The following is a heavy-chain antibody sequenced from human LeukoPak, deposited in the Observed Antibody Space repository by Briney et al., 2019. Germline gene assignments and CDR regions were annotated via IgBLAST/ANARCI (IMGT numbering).Heavy chain of an antibody. J-gene: IGHJ5*02. V-gene: IGHV3-11*04. CDR1: GFTFSDYY. CDR2: ISSSGSTI. Sequence: PGGSLRLSCAASGFTFSDYYMSWIRQAPGKGLEWVSYISSSGSTIYYADSVKGRFTISRDNAKNSLYLQMNSLRAEDTAVYYCARHQVVPAATYNWFDPWGQGILVTVSS. D-gene: IGHD2-2*01. CDR3: ARHQVVPAATYNWFDP.